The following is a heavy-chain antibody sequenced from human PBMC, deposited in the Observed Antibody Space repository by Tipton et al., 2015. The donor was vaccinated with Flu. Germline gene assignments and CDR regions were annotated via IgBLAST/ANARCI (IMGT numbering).Heavy chain of an antibody. CDR1: GGSISSSSYY. D-gene: IGHD3-10*01. J-gene: IGHJ6*02. CDR2: IYYSGST. CDR3: ARDRLLWFGDRYGMDV. Sequence: TLSLTCTVSGGSISSSSYYWGWIRQPPGKGLEWIGSIYYSGSTYYNPSLKSRVTISVDTSKNQFPLKLSSVTAADTAVYYCARDRLLWFGDRYGMDVWGQGP. V-gene: IGHV4-39*06.